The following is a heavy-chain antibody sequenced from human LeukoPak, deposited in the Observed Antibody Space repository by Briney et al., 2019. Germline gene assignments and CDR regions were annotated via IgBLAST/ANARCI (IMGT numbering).Heavy chain of an antibody. CDR2: IKQDGSEK. CDR1: EFTFSRPW. Sequence: PGGSLRLSCAASEFTFSRPWMSWVRQAPGKGLEWLADIKQDGSEKYYVDSVKGRFTISRDNAKNSPYLQMNSLRAEDTAVYYCAREVNPGFGEFYFDYWGQGTLVTVSS. D-gene: IGHD3-10*01. V-gene: IGHV3-7*01. J-gene: IGHJ4*02. CDR3: AREVNPGFGEFYFDY.